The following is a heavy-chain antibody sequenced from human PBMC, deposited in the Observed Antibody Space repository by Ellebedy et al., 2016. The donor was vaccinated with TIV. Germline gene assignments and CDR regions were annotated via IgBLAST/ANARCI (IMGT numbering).Heavy chain of an antibody. CDR2: INEDGTKK. V-gene: IGHV3-7*03. D-gene: IGHD4-17*01. CDR3: ATDGSYGDYRSPAHAFVM. CDR1: GFTLNNYW. Sequence: GESLKISCTASGFTLNNYWMTWVRQAPGKGLEWVANINEDGTKKRYVDSVRGRFTISRDSAKASLYLEMNSLRAEDTAIYYCATDGSYGDYRSPAHAFVMWGQGTLVTVSP. J-gene: IGHJ3*02.